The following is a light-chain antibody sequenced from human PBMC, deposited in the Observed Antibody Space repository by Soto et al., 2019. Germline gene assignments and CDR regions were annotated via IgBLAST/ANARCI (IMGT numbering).Light chain of an antibody. J-gene: IGKJ1*01. CDR3: QQYNSYSQT. Sequence: DIQMTPSPSTLSASVGDRVTITCRASQSISRWLAWHQQKPGKAPRLLICDASNLQRGVPSRFSGSGSGTEFTLTITSLQPEDFATYYCQQYNSYSQTFGQGTKVDIK. CDR1: QSISRW. V-gene: IGKV1-5*01. CDR2: DAS.